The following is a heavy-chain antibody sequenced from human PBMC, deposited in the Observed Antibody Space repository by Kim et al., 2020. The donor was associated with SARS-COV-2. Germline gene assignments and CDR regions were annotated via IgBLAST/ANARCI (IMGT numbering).Heavy chain of an antibody. CDR1: GFTFDDYA. D-gene: IGHD1-26*01. V-gene: IGHV3-9*01. J-gene: IGHJ6*02. CDR2: ISWNSGSI. CDR3: AKDNPGELWEKVVSKRYYYYGMDV. Sequence: GGSLRLSCAASGFTFDDYAMHWVRQAPGKGLEWVSGISWNSGSIGYADSVKGRFTISRDNAKNSLYLQMNSLRAEDTALYYCAKDNPGELWEKVVSKRYYYYGMDVWGQGTTVTVSS.